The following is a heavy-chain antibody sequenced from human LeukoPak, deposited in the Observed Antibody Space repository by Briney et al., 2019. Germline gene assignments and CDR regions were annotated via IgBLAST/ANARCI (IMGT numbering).Heavy chain of an antibody. Sequence: PGGSLRLSCAASGFLFSHYAMSWVCQVPGKGLEWVAGISGSAVSTYHVDSVRGRFTISRDNSKRILYLQMNSLRAEDTALYYCAKLSDSSGSYYNDWFESWGQGSLVIVSS. D-gene: IGHD3-10*01. V-gene: IGHV3-23*01. J-gene: IGHJ5*01. CDR2: ISGSAVST. CDR1: GFLFSHYA. CDR3: AKLSDSSGSYYNDWFES.